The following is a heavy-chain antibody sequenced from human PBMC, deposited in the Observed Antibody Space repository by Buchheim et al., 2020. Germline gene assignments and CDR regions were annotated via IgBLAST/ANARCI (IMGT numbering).Heavy chain of an antibody. V-gene: IGHV3-11*06. D-gene: IGHD4-17*01. CDR1: GFDFSDFY. J-gene: IGHJ6*02. CDR3: ARVHWGEYDQYYGLDV. CDR2: LSGGSSYI. Sequence: VRLVESGGGVVKPGGSLRLSCAVSGFDFSDFYMTWIRQAPGKGLEWVSYLSGGSSYIGYADTVQGRFTISRDNAQNSLSLQMNNLRAEDTAVYYCARVHWGEYDQYYGLDVWGQGTT.